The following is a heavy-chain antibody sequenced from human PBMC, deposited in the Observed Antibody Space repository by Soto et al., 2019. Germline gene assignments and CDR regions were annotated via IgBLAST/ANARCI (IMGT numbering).Heavy chain of an antibody. Sequence: QVQLVESGGGVVQPGGSLRLSCAASGFTFDAHGFHWVRQAPGKGLEWVAVVWSNGNLKYYADSVKGRFTISRDSSKSALNLQMNSLRADDTAVYYCARIQLDTIMALDYWGQGTLVTVSS. D-gene: IGHD1-1*01. CDR1: GFTFDAHG. V-gene: IGHV3-33*01. CDR2: VWSNGNLK. CDR3: ARIQLDTIMALDY. J-gene: IGHJ4*02.